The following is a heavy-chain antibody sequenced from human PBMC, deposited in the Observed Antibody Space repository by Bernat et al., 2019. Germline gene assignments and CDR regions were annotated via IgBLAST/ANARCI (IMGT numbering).Heavy chain of an antibody. J-gene: IGHJ4*02. Sequence: EVQLVESGGGLVKPGGSLRLSCAASGFTFSSYSMNWVRQAPGKGLEWVSSISTSSSYIYYADSVKGRFSISRDNAKNSLFLQMNSLRAEDTAVYYCARAGGTRWPALDHWGQGTLVTVSS. CDR1: GFTFSSYS. CDR3: ARAGGTRWPALDH. D-gene: IGHD3-16*01. V-gene: IGHV3-21*01. CDR2: ISTSSSYI.